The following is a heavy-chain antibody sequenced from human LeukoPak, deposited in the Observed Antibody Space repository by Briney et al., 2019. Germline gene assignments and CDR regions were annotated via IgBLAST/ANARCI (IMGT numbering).Heavy chain of an antibody. V-gene: IGHV3-23*01. CDR2: ISGSGGST. CDR3: AKDQTPYY. D-gene: IGHD4-23*01. CDR1: GFTFGDYA. J-gene: IGHJ4*02. Sequence: SGGSLRLSCTASGFTFGDYAMSWVRQAPGKGLEWVSAISGSGGSTYYADSVKGRFTISRDNSKNTLYLQMNSLRAEDTAVYYCAKDQTPYYWGQGTLVTVSS.